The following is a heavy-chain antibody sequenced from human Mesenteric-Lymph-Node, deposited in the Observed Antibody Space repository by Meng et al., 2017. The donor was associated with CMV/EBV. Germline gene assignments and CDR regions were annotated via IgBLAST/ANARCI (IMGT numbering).Heavy chain of an antibody. D-gene: IGHD6-13*01. Sequence: GGSLRLSCAASGFTFSSYVMSWVRQAPGKGLEWVSSISGSGETTYDADSVKGRFNISRDKSTNTLHLQMNSLRAEDTAVYYCAKGNGGSSSSWRLGYFDNWGHGTLVTVSS. CDR2: ISGSGETT. CDR1: GFTFSSYV. V-gene: IGHV3-23*01. CDR3: AKGNGGSSSSWRLGYFDN. J-gene: IGHJ4*01.